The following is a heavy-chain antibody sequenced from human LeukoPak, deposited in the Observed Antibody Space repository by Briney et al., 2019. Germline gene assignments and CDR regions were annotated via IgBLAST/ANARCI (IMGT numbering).Heavy chain of an antibody. D-gene: IGHD6-13*01. Sequence: PGESLKISCQGSGYTFASYWIGWVRQMPGKGLEWMGILYPGDSNTRYGPSFQGQVTISADKSITTAYLQFSSLKASDTAMHYCARQAQIYRGSYYFDYWGQGTLVTVSS. CDR2: LYPGDSNT. CDR3: ARQAQIYRGSYYFDY. CDR1: GYTFASYW. J-gene: IGHJ4*02. V-gene: IGHV5-51*01.